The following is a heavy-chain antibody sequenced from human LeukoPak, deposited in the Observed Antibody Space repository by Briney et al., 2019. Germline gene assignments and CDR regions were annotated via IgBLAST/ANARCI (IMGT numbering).Heavy chain of an antibody. Sequence: ASVKVSCKASGYSLRSYGINWVRQPPGQGLEWVGWIGAYNGNTNYAQKLQGRVTMTTDTSTSTAYMELRSLRSDDTAVYYCARQNYYGSGSYYKDFDYWGQGTLVTVSS. D-gene: IGHD3-10*01. CDR2: IGAYNGNT. J-gene: IGHJ4*02. CDR3: ARQNYYGSGSYYKDFDY. CDR1: GYSLRSYG. V-gene: IGHV1-18*01.